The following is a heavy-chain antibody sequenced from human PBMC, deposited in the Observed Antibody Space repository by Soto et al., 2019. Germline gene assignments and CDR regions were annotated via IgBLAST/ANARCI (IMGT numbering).Heavy chain of an antibody. V-gene: IGHV3-21*06. J-gene: IGHJ3*02. D-gene: IGHD3-22*01. CDR1: GFTFSSYS. Sequence: NPGGSLRLSCAASGFTFSSYSMNWVRQAPGKGLEWVSCIRSSSSYIYYADSVKGRFTISRDNAKNSLYLQMNSLRAEDTAVYYCARESYYDSSGYPGAFDIWGQGTMVTVS. CDR2: IRSSSSYI. CDR3: ARESYYDSSGYPGAFDI.